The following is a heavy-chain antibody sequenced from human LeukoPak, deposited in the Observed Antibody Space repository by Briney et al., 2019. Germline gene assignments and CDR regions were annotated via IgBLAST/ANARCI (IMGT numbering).Heavy chain of an antibody. J-gene: IGHJ1*01. CDR3: ARGGDPVKYYAEYFQY. CDR1: GFTFSNYR. V-gene: IGHV3-74*01. Sequence: PGGSLRLSCAASGFTFSNYRMHWVRQGPGKGLVWVSRIRSDGTSTSYADSVKGRFTISRDNAKNTLYLQMSSLRAEDTAVYYCARGGDPVKYYAEYFQYWGQGTLVTVSP. CDR2: IRSDGTST. D-gene: IGHD2-21*02.